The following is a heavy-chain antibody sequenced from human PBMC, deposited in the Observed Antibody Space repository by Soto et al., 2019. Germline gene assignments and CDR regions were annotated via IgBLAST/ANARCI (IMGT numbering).Heavy chain of an antibody. Sequence: QLQLQESGPGLVKPSETLSLTCTVSGDSISSSDYYCGWIRQPPGKGLEWIGYISYSGSASYHPCLKSRVTISVDTSKNQVALKLNSVTAADTAVHICVSGYTWVGFEYWGQGTLVTVSS. V-gene: IGHV4-39*01. CDR1: GDSISSSDYY. J-gene: IGHJ4*02. D-gene: IGHD5-18*01. CDR3: VSGYTWVGFEY. CDR2: ISYSGSA.